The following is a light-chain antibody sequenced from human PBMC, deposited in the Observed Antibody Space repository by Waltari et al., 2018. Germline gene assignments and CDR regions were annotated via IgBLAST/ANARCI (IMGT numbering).Light chain of an antibody. CDR1: SSNIGAAYD. Sequence: QSVLTPPPSVSGAPGLRVTISCTGSSSNIGAAYDIHWYQPLPGTAPKLLIYGNNHRPSGVPDRFSGSKSGTSASLAITGLQAEDEADYYCQSYDSSLSGSRVFGGGTKLTVL. CDR3: QSYDSSLSGSRV. J-gene: IGLJ2*01. CDR2: GNN. V-gene: IGLV1-40*01.